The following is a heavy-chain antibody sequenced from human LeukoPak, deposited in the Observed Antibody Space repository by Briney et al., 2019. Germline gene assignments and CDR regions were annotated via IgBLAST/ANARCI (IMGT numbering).Heavy chain of an antibody. V-gene: IGHV1-69*06. Sequence: SVKVSCKASGGTFSSYAISWVRQAPGQGLEWMEGIIPIFGTANYAQKFQGRVTITADKSTSTAYMELSSLRSEDTAVYYCARRWEYYYGSGSYYREGDYYFDYWGQGTLVTVSS. D-gene: IGHD3-10*01. CDR1: GGTFSSYA. J-gene: IGHJ4*02. CDR3: ARRWEYYYGSGSYYREGDYYFDY. CDR2: IIPIFGTA.